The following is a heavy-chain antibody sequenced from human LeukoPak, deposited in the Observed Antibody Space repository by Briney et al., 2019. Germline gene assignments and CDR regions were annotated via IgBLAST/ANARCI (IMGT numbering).Heavy chain of an antibody. D-gene: IGHD5-18*01. J-gene: IGHJ4*02. Sequence: SETLSLTCTVSGGSISSSSYYWGWLRQPPGKGLEWIGSIYYSGSTYYNPSLKSRVTISVDTSKNQFSLKLSSVTAADTAVYYCARHVDTAMVYFDYWGQGTLVTVSS. V-gene: IGHV4-39*01. CDR1: GGSISSSSYY. CDR3: ARHVDTAMVYFDY. CDR2: IYYSGST.